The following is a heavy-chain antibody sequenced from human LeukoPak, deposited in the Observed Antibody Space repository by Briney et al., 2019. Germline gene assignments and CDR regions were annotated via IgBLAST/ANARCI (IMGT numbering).Heavy chain of an antibody. J-gene: IGHJ4*02. CDR2: MYRSGST. Sequence: SETLSLTCAVSGYSISSGHYWGWIRQPPGKGLEWIGSMYRSGSTYYNPSLKSRVTISVDTSKNQFSLRLSSVTAADTAVYYCARHRGNYFDYWGQGTLVTVSS. D-gene: IGHD3-10*01. CDR3: ARHRGNYFDY. CDR1: GYSISSGHY. V-gene: IGHV4-38-2*01.